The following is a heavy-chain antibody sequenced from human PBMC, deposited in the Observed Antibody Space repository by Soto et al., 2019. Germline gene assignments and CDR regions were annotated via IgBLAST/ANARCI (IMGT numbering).Heavy chain of an antibody. D-gene: IGHD2-21*01. CDR1: GFTFSSYA. V-gene: IGHV3-30-3*01. CDR2: ISYDGSSK. Sequence: QVQLVESGGGVVQPGRSLRLSCAASGFTFSSYAMHWVRQAPGKGLEWVAVISYDGSSKYYADSVKGRFTISRDNSKNTLYLQMNCLRAEDTAVYYCARDGGDWDFDYWGQGTLVTVSS. CDR3: ARDGGDWDFDY. J-gene: IGHJ4*02.